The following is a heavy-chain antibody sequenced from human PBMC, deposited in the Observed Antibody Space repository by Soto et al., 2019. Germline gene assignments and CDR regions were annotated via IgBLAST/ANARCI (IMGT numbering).Heavy chain of an antibody. V-gene: IGHV3-74*01. CDR3: ARDLSGRADV. CDR2: LNEDGSFT. D-gene: IGHD3-10*01. J-gene: IGHJ6*02. CDR1: EFTFGGYG. Sequence: PVGSLSLSCVASEFTFGGYGMRWIRQVPGKGLVWVSRLNEDGSFTTYADSVKGRFTISRDNAKKTLYLQMNSLRAEDTAGYYCARDLSGRADVWGQGTTVTVSS.